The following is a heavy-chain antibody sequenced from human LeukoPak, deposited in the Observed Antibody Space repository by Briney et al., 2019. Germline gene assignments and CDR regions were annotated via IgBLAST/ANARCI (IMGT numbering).Heavy chain of an antibody. CDR3: ARGDSGWFHYYYYYYMDV. CDR1: GYTFINYG. J-gene: IGHJ6*03. Sequence: ASVKVSCKASGYTFINYGISWVRQAPGQGLEWMGWISRYTGNTNYALQLQGRVTMATDTSTSTAYMELRSLRSDDTAVYYCARGDSGWFHYYYYYYMDVWGKGTTVTVSS. V-gene: IGHV1-18*01. CDR2: ISRYTGNT. D-gene: IGHD6-19*01.